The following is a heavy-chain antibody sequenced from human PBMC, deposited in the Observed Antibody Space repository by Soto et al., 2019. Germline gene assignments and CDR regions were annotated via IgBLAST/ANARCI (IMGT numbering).Heavy chain of an antibody. J-gene: IGHJ5*02. CDR1: GVQRRRYW. CDR2: INSEGSST. Sequence: EVQLVESGGGLVQPGGSLRLSCAASGVQRRRYWMHWVRQPPGKGLVWVSRINSEGSSTIYADSVKGRFTVSRDNAKNTLYLQMNSLRAEDTAVYYCVRDQSVAGPTTLFDPWGQGILVTVSS. D-gene: IGHD6-19*01. CDR3: VRDQSVAGPTTLFDP. V-gene: IGHV3-74*01.